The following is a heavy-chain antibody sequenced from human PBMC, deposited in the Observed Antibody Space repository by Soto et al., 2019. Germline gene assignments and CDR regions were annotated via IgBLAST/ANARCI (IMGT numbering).Heavy chain of an antibody. CDR3: ARAGLWFGELPYYFDY. J-gene: IGHJ4*02. V-gene: IGHV4-30-2*01. Sequence: QLQLQESGSGLVKPSQTLSLTCAVSGGSSSSGGYSWSWIRQPPGKGLEWIGYIYHSGSTYYNPSLKSRVTISVDRSKNQFSLKLSSVTAADTAVYYCARAGLWFGELPYYFDYWGQGTLVTVSS. CDR1: GGSSSSGGYS. D-gene: IGHD3-10*01. CDR2: IYHSGST.